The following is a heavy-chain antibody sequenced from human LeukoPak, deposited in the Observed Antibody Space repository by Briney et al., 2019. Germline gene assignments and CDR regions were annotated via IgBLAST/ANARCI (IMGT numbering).Heavy chain of an antibody. D-gene: IGHD2-21*01. CDR2: INHSGST. V-gene: IGHV4-34*01. CDR1: GGSFSGYY. Sequence: SETLSLTCAVYGGSFSGYYWSWIRQPPGKGLEWIGEINHSGSTNYNPSLKSRVTISVDTSKNQFSLKLGSVTAADTAVYYCARDSWAWTLHYFDYWGQGTLVTVSS. J-gene: IGHJ4*02. CDR3: ARDSWAWTLHYFDY.